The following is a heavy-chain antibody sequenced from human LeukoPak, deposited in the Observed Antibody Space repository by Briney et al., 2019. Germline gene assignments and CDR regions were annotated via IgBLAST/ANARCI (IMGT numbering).Heavy chain of an antibody. J-gene: IGHJ3*02. CDR2: ISSSSSYI. V-gene: IGHV3-21*01. CDR3: ARGGRDAFDI. Sequence: GGSLRLPCAASGFTFSSYSMNWVRQAPGKGLEWVSSISSSSSYIYYADSVKGRFTISRDNAKNSLYLQMNSLRAEDTAVYYCARGGRDAFDIWGQGTMVTVSS. CDR1: GFTFSSYS. D-gene: IGHD5-12*01.